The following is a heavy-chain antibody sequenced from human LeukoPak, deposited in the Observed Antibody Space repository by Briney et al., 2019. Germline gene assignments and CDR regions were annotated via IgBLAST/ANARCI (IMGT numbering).Heavy chain of an antibody. Sequence: GGSLRLSCEASGFTFRNHAMHWVRQAPGKGLEWVANIKQDGSEKYYVDSVKGRFTISRDNAKNSLYLQMNSLRAEDTAVYYCASDSRFGELPRDFDYWGQGTLVTVSS. J-gene: IGHJ4*02. V-gene: IGHV3-7*03. CDR3: ASDSRFGELPRDFDY. D-gene: IGHD3-10*01. CDR2: IKQDGSEK. CDR1: GFTFRNHA.